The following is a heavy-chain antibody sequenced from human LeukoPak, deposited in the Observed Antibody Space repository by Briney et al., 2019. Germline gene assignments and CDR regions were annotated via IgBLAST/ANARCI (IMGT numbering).Heavy chain of an antibody. CDR2: IYYSGST. V-gene: IGHV4-59*08. CDR3: ARHAKYSSSFSYFDY. D-gene: IGHD6-6*01. CDR1: SGSISSYY. Sequence: SETLSLTCTVSSGSISSYYWSWIRQPPGKGLEWIGYIYYSGSTNYNPSLKSRVTISVDTSKNQFSLKLSSVTAADTAVYYCARHAKYSSSFSYFDYWGQGTLVTVSS. J-gene: IGHJ4*02.